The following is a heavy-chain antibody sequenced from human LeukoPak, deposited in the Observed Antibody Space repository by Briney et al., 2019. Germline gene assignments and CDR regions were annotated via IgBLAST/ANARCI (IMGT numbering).Heavy chain of an antibody. CDR1: GFTVSSNY. CDR2: IKQDGSKK. CDR3: ARFENYFDY. J-gene: IGHJ4*02. Sequence: PGGSLRLSCAASGFTVSSNYVSWVRQAPGKGLEWVANIKQDGSKKYYVDSVKGRFTISRDNAKNSLFLQMNSLRAEDTAVYYCARFENYFDYWGQGTLVTVSS. V-gene: IGHV3-7*01.